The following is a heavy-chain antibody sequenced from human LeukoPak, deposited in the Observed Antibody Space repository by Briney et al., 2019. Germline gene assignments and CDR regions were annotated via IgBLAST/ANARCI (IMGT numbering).Heavy chain of an antibody. CDR2: IYYSGST. V-gene: IGHV4-39*07. CDR1: GGSISSSSYY. J-gene: IGHJ4*02. D-gene: IGHD6-13*01. CDR3: ARDGPAAGKMGDY. Sequence: SETLSLTCTVSGGSISSSSYYWGWIRQPPGKGLEWIGSIYYSGSTYYNPSLKSRVTISVDTSKNQFSLKLSSVTAADTAVYYCARDGPAAGKMGDYWGQGTLVTVSS.